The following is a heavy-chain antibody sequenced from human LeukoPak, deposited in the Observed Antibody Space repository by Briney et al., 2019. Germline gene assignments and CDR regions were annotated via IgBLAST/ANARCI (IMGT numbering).Heavy chain of an antibody. D-gene: IGHD6-13*01. CDR3: ARTIAAAAFDY. CDR1: GFTFSSYS. J-gene: IGHJ4*02. V-gene: IGHV3-21*01. Sequence: PGGSLRLSCAASGFTFSSYSMNWVRQAPGKGLEWVSSISSSSYIYYADSVKGRFTIPRDNAKNSLYLQMNSLRAEDTAVYYCARTIAAAAFDYWGQGTLVTVSS. CDR2: ISSSSYI.